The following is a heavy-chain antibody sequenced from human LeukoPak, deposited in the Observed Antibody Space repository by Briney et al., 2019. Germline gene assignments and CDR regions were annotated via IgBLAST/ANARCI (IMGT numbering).Heavy chain of an antibody. CDR1: GFTFTNHN. J-gene: IGHJ3*02. Sequence: GRSLRLSCAASGFTFTNHNMNWVRQAPGKGLEWVSSISSTSSYIYYAGSVKGRFTISRDNAKNSLYLQMNSLRAEDTAVYYCARRAGSDAFDIWGQGTMVTVSS. V-gene: IGHV3-21*01. CDR3: ARRAGSDAFDI. CDR2: ISSTSSYI. D-gene: IGHD3-10*01.